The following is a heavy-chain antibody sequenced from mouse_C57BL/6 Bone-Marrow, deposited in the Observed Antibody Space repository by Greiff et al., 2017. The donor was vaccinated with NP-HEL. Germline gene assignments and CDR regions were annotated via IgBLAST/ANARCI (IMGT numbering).Heavy chain of an antibody. J-gene: IGHJ3*01. CDR3: ARHRGYTFAY. V-gene: IGHV5-6*01. D-gene: IGHD2-2*01. CDR1: GFTFSSYG. Sequence: EVQLVESGGDLVKPGGSLKLSCAASGFTFSSYGMSWVRQTPDKRLEWVATISSGGGYTYYPDSVKGRFTISRDNANNTLYLQLSSLKSEDTAMYYCARHRGYTFAYGGQGTLVTVSA. CDR2: ISSGGGYT.